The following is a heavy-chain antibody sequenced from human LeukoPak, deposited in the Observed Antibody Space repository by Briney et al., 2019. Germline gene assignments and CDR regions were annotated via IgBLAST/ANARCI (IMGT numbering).Heavy chain of an antibody. CDR1: GFSFKDYA. J-gene: IGHJ5*02. CDR3: AREGIAVAGTGWFDP. D-gene: IGHD6-19*01. CDR2: IWYDGSNK. Sequence: GGSLRLSCAASGFSFKDYAMHWVRQAPGKGLEWVAVIWYDGSNKYYADSVKGRFTISRDNFKNTLYLQMNSLRAEDTAVYYCAREGIAVAGTGWFDPWGQGTLVTVSS. V-gene: IGHV3-33*08.